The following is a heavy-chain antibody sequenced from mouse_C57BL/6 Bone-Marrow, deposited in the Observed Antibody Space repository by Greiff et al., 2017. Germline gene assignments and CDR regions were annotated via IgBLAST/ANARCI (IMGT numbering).Heavy chain of an antibody. CDR3: ARDYYGSKVWFAY. J-gene: IGHJ3*01. CDR1: GYAFSSSW. CDR2: IYPGDGDT. Sequence: QVQLQQSGPELVKPGASVKISCKASGYAFSSSWLNWVKQRPGKGLEWIGRIYPGDGDTNYNGKFKGKATLTADKSSSTAYMQLSSLTSEDSAVYFCARDYYGSKVWFAYWGQGTLVTVSA. V-gene: IGHV1-82*01. D-gene: IGHD1-1*01.